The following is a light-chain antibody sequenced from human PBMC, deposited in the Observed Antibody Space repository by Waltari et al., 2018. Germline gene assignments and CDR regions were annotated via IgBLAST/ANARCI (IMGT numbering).Light chain of an antibody. J-gene: IGLJ3*02. CDR2: EIR. V-gene: IGLV2-14*03. CDR3: SSYTSTSTRV. Sequence: QSALTQPASVSGSPGQSITISCTGTSRDVGGYDYVSWSQQHPGQAPKLMIYEIRNRPSGVSNLFSGSKSGNTASLTISGLQAEDEADYYCSSYTSTSTRVFGGGTKLTVL. CDR1: SRDVGGYDY.